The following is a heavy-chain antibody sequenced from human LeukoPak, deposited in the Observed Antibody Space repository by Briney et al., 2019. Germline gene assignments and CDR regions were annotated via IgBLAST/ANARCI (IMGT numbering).Heavy chain of an antibody. D-gene: IGHD3-22*01. CDR3: ARDRGGSGYYYVDY. V-gene: IGHV3-30-3*01. CDR2: ISYDGSNK. Sequence: GGSLRLSCVASEFNFNTYALHWVRQPPGKGLEWVAAISYDGSNKYYADSVKGRFSISRDNSKNTLYLQMNSLRGDDTAVYYCARDRGGSGYYYVDYWGQGTLVTVSS. CDR1: EFNFNTYA. J-gene: IGHJ4*02.